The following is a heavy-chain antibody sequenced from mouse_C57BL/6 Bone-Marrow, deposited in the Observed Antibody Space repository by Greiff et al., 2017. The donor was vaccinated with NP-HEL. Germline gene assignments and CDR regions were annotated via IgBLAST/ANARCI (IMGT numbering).Heavy chain of an antibody. CDR2: ILPGSGST. D-gene: IGHD1-1*01. V-gene: IGHV1-9*01. CDR1: GYTFTGYW. CDR3: ARESFDYYGSSWFAY. J-gene: IGHJ3*01. Sequence: QVQLQQSGAELMKPGASVKLSCKATGYTFTGYWIEWVKQRPGHGLEWIGEILPGSGSTNYNEKFKGKATFTADTSSNTAYMQLSSLTTEDSAIDYCARESFDYYGSSWFAYWGQGTLVTVSA.